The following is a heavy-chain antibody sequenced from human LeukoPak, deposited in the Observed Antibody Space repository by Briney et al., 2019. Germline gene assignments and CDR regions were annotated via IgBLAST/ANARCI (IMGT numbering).Heavy chain of an antibody. J-gene: IGHJ4*02. CDR3: ARDRAMDDY. CDR2: IKQDGSEK. CDR1: GFTFSSYW. V-gene: IGHV3-7*01. Sequence: GGSLRLACAASGFTFSSYWMNWVRQAPVKGLEWVANIKQDGSEKYYVDSVKGRFTISRDNAKNSVYLQMNSLRAEDTAVYYCARDRAMDDYWGQGTLVTVSS. D-gene: IGHD5-18*01.